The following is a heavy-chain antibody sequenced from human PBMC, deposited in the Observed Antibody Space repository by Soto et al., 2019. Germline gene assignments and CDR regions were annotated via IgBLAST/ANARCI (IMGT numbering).Heavy chain of an antibody. CDR3: ACLFGIAAAANTFDY. CDR1: GGTFSSYA. V-gene: IGHV1-69*01. Sequence: QVQLAQSGAEVKKPGSSVKVSCKASGGTFSSYAISWVRQAPGQGLEWMGGIIPIFGTANYAQKFRGRVTITADESTSTAYMELSRLRSEDTAVYYCACLFGIAAAANTFDYWGQGTLVTVSS. J-gene: IGHJ4*02. CDR2: IIPIFGTA. D-gene: IGHD6-13*01.